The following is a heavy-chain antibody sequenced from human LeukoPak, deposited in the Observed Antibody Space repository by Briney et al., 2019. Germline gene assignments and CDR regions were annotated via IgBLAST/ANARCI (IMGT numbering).Heavy chain of an antibody. V-gene: IGHV3-48*03. CDR2: ISSSGSIM. Sequence: GGSLRLSCAASGFSFSSYEMNWVRQAPGKGLEWVSYISSSGSIMYSADSVKGRFTISRDNAKNSLYLQMNSLRVEDTAVYFCTRDGKDCSSTSCSADYWGQGTLVTVSS. J-gene: IGHJ4*02. CDR3: TRDGKDCSSTSCSADY. D-gene: IGHD2-2*01. CDR1: GFSFSSYE.